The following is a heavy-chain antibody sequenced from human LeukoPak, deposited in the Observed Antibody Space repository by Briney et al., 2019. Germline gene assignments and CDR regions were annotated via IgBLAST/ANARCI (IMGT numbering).Heavy chain of an antibody. V-gene: IGHV1-8*01. CDR2: MNPNSGNT. J-gene: IGHJ4*02. CDR3: ARDSSGWYLFDY. Sequence: ASVKVSCKASGYTFTSYDINWVRQATGQGLEWMGWMNPNSGNTGYAQKFQGRVTITRNTSISTAYMELSSLRSEDTAVYYCARDSSGWYLFDYWGQGTLVTVSS. D-gene: IGHD6-19*01. CDR1: GYTFTSYD.